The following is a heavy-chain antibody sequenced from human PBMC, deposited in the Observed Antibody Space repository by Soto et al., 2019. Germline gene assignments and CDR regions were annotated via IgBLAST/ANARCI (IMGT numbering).Heavy chain of an antibody. CDR3: AKSRIIVVPAAPDY. D-gene: IGHD2-2*01. J-gene: IGHJ4*02. V-gene: IGHV3-23*01. CDR1: GFTFSSYV. Sequence: EVQLLESGGGLVQPGGSLRLSCAASGFTFSSYVMTWVRQAPGKGLEWVSSISGSGDGPSYADSVRGRFTISSDNSKNTLYLQMNSLRAEDTAVYYCAKSRIIVVPAAPDYWGQGTLGTVSS. CDR2: ISGSGDGP.